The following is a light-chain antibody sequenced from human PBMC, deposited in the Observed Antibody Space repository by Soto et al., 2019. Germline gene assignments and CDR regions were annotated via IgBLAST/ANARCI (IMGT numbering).Light chain of an antibody. Sequence: DIQMTQSPSTLSASVRDRVTITCRASHTISTWLAWYQQKPGKAPKLLMYDASRLESGVPSTFSGSGSGTDFTLTISSLQPDDVATYYCQQYSGYWTFGQGTKVEIK. CDR2: DAS. J-gene: IGKJ1*01. V-gene: IGKV1-5*01. CDR3: QQYSGYWT. CDR1: HTISTW.